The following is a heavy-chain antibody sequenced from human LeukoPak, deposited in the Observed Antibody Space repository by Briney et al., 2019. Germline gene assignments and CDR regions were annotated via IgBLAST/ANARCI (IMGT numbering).Heavy chain of an antibody. CDR2: ISGSSDGT. CDR1: GFTFSSYA. Sequence: PGGSLRLSCAASGFTFSSYAMNWVRQAPGKGLEWVSSISGSSDGTYYADSVKGRFTISRDNSKSTLYLQMNSLRAEDTALYYCAKGGIHFGSGRLFDSWGQGTLVTVSS. D-gene: IGHD3-10*01. CDR3: AKGGIHFGSGRLFDS. V-gene: IGHV3-23*01. J-gene: IGHJ4*02.